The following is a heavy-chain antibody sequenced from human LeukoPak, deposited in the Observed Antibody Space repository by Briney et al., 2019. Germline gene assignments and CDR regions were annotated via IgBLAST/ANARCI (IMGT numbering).Heavy chain of an antibody. Sequence: PGGSLRLSCAASGFTFSSYSMIWVRQAPGKGLEWVSGISGSGGSTYYADSVKGRFTISRDNSKNALHLQMNSLRAEDTAVYYCAKARGWLLDAFDIWGQGTMVTVSS. CDR2: ISGSGGST. CDR1: GFTFSSYS. J-gene: IGHJ3*02. CDR3: AKARGWLLDAFDI. D-gene: IGHD5-24*01. V-gene: IGHV3-23*01.